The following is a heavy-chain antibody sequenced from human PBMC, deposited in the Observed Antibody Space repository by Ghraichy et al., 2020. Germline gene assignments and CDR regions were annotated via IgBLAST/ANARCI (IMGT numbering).Heavy chain of an antibody. CDR1: GFSLSTSEVG. D-gene: IGHD2-21*02. Sequence: SGPTLVKPTQTLTLTCTFSGFSLSTSEVGVGWIRQPPGKALEWLALIYWNDDKRYSPSLKSRLTITKDTSRNQVVLTMTHMDPVDTATYYCAHREGDPSGWYFDLWGRGTLVTVSS. CDR2: IYWNDDK. J-gene: IGHJ2*01. CDR3: AHREGDPSGWYFDL. V-gene: IGHV2-5*01.